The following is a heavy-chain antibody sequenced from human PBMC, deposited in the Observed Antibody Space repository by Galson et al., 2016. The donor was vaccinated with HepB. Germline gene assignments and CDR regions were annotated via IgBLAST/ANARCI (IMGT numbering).Heavy chain of an antibody. CDR3: TKDVGPIFYDY. J-gene: IGHJ4*02. Sequence: EWIGEIYHSGSTNYKPSLKRRVSISVDKSKNQFSLKLTSVTAADTAVYHCTKDVGPIFYDYWGQGTLVTVSS. D-gene: IGHD1-26*01. CDR2: IYHSGST. V-gene: IGHV4-4*02.